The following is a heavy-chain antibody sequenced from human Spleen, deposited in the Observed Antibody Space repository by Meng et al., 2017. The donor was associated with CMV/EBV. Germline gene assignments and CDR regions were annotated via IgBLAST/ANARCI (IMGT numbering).Heavy chain of an antibody. J-gene: IGHJ3*02. D-gene: IGHD2-2*01. Sequence: GESLKISWAASGFTVSSNYMSWVRQAPGKGLEWVSSISSSSSYIYYADSVKGRFTISRDNAKNSLYLQMNSLRAEDTAVYYCARDFGYCSSTSCYPAPDAFDIWGQGTMVTVSS. CDR2: ISSSSSYI. V-gene: IGHV3-21*01. CDR1: GFTVSSNY. CDR3: ARDFGYCSSTSCYPAPDAFDI.